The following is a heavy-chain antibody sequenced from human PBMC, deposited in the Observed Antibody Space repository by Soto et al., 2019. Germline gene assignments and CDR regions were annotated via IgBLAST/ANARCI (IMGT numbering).Heavy chain of an antibody. CDR2: IDPSDSYT. V-gene: IGHV5-10-1*01. Sequence: PGESLKISCKGSGYSFTSYWISWVRQMPGKGLEWMGRIDPSDSYTNYSPSFQGHVTISADKSISTAYLQWSSLKASDTAMYYCAILTYRPPRLYCSSTSCYYVDIWGQGTMVTVSS. CDR3: AILTYRPPRLYCSSTSCYYVDI. D-gene: IGHD2-2*01. J-gene: IGHJ3*02. CDR1: GYSFTSYW.